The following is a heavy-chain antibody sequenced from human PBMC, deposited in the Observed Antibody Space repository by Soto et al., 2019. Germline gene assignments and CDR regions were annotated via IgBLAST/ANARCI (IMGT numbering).Heavy chain of an antibody. CDR2: IYWDDSK. CDR3: AHAYGGRSLY. J-gene: IGHJ4*02. D-gene: IGHD1-26*01. V-gene: IGHV2-5*02. CDR1: GFSLTTDRVG. Sequence: SGPTLVNPTQTLTLTCTFSGFSLTTDRVGVGWIRQPPGEALEWLAVIYWDDSKTYRPSLESRLTITKDTSKNQVALTMTNMDSLDTATYYCAHAYGGRSLYWGQGTLVTVS.